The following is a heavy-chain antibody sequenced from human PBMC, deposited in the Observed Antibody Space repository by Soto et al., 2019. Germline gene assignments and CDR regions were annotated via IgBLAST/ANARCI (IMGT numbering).Heavy chain of an antibody. CDR2: IYHGGST. J-gene: IGHJ4*02. V-gene: IGHV4-38-2*01. CDR1: GYSISSGYY. CDR3: ATYKSPYTSGSFDH. D-gene: IGHD3-10*01. Sequence: SETLSLTCAVSGYSISSGYYWGWLRQPPGKGVEGSGRIYHGGSTYYNPSLNSRVTLSIDMTNNHVSLILNSVTAEDTDLYYCATYKSPYTSGSFDHWGQGTLVTVSS.